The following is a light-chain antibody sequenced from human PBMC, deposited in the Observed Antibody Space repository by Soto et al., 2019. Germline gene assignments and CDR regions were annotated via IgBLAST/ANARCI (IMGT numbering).Light chain of an antibody. CDR3: QSYDATNQV. CDR2: EDN. V-gene: IGLV6-57*01. CDR1: SGSIASNY. Sequence: NFMLTQPHSVSASPGKTVIISCTRSSGSIASNYVQWYQQRPGSSPTTVIYEDNQRPSGVPDRFSGSIDSSSNSASHTISGLETEDEADYFCQSYDATNQVFGGGTKLTVL. J-gene: IGLJ3*02.